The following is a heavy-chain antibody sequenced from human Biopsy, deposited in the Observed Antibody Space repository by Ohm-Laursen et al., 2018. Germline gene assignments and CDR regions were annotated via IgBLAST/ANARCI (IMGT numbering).Heavy chain of an antibody. CDR3: VRTWGGYDFDS. D-gene: IGHD3-16*01. CDR1: GFTFHSYA. V-gene: IGHV3-23*01. Sequence: SLRLSCSASGFTFHSYAMNWVRQAPGKGLEWISRLDGAEYNIYYADSVRGRFTASRDNSKGMVYLQMDSLRVDDTAVYYCVRTWGGYDFDSWGQGTLVTVSS. J-gene: IGHJ4*01. CDR2: LDGAEYNI.